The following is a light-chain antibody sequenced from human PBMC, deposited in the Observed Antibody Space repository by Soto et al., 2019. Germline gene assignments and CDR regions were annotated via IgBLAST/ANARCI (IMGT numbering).Light chain of an antibody. CDR3: QQYGSSPWT. Sequence: EIVLTQSPGTLSLSPGERATLSCRASQSVSSSYLAWYQQKPGQAPRLLIYGASSRATGIPDRFSGSGSGTEFTLTISRLEPEDFAVYYCQQYGSSPWTFGGGTKVEIK. J-gene: IGKJ4*01. V-gene: IGKV3-20*01. CDR1: QSVSSSY. CDR2: GAS.